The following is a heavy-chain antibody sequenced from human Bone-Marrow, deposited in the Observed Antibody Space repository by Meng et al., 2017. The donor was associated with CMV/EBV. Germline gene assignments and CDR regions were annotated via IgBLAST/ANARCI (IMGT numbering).Heavy chain of an antibody. Sequence: ASVKVSCKASGYTFTSYGISWVRQAPGQGLEWMGWISAYNGNTNYAQKPQGRGTMTTDTTTSTAYMVLRSLRSDDTAVEYCVSSSSSYSHYGMDVWGQGITVTVSS. V-gene: IGHV1-18*01. D-gene: IGHD6-13*01. CDR3: VSSSSSYSHYGMDV. CDR1: GYTFTSYG. J-gene: IGHJ6*02. CDR2: ISAYNGNT.